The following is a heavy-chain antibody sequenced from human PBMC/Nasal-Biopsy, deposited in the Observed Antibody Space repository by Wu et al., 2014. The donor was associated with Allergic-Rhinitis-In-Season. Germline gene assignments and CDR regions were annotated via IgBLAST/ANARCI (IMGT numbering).Heavy chain of an antibody. V-gene: IGHV1-18*04. CDR3: ARDQGTNYFDS. J-gene: IGHJ4*02. CDR2: ISTYKGNT. Sequence: VKVSCKASGYTFTDYGISWVRQAPGQGLEWMGWISTYKGNTKNIQKLQGRLSVTTDTSGSIAYMELRSLRSDDTAVYFCARDQGTNYFDSWGQGTLVTVSS. CDR1: GYTFTDYG.